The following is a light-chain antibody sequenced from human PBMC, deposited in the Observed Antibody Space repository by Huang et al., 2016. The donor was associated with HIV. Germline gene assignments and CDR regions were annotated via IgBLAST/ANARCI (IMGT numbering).Light chain of an antibody. CDR3: QQSYSSPPT. Sequence: DIQMTQSPSSLSASVGERVTITCRASQSISRYLLWYQQKPGKAPKVLIHSASSLQSGVPSRFSGSGSGTDFTLTISRLQTEDSATYYCQQSYSSPPTFGQGTKVEIK. CDR1: QSISRY. CDR2: SAS. J-gene: IGKJ2*01. V-gene: IGKV1-39*01.